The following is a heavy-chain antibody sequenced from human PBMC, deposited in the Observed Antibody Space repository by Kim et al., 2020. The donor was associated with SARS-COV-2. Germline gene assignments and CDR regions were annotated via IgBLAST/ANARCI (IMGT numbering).Heavy chain of an antibody. CDR3: AKDQRAVAGSYFDF. CDR1: GFTFGDYA. CDR2: LSWSSGSI. V-gene: IGHV3-9*01. Sequence: SLRLSCAASGFTFGDYAMHWVRQAPGKGLEWVSGLSWSSGSIGYADSVKGRFTISRDNAKNSLYLQMNSLRPEDTALYFCAKDQRAVAGSYFDFWGQGTLVTVSS. D-gene: IGHD6-19*01. J-gene: IGHJ4*02.